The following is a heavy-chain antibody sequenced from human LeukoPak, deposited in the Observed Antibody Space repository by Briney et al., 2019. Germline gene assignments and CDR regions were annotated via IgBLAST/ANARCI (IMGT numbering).Heavy chain of an antibody. CDR3: ARASSRGSGPDY. CDR2: IYFSGST. D-gene: IGHD6-25*01. Sequence: SETLSLTCTVSGGSISSYYWSWIRQPPGKGLEWIGYIYFSGSTNYNPSLKSRVTISVDTSKNQFSLKLSSVTAADTAVYYCARASSRGSGPDYGGQGALVTVSS. V-gene: IGHV4-59*01. J-gene: IGHJ4*02. CDR1: GGSISSYY.